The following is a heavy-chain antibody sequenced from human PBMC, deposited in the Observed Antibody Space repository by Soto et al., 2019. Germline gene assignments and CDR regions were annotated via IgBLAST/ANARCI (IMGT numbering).Heavy chain of an antibody. Sequence: PGGSLRLSCAASGFTFSSYSMNWVRQAPGKGLEWVSYISSSSSTIYYADSVKGRFTISRDNAKNSLYLQMNSLRAEDTAVYYCARENIAASFDPWGQGTLVTVSS. CDR1: GFTFSSYS. V-gene: IGHV3-48*04. CDR3: ARENIAASFDP. CDR2: ISSSSSTI. D-gene: IGHD6-25*01. J-gene: IGHJ5*02.